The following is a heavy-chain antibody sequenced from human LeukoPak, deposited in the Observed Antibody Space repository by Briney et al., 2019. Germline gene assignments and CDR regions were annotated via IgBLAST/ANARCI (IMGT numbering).Heavy chain of an antibody. Sequence: SETLSLTCAVSGVSFDDYYWSWVRQTPGKGLEWIGEINHSGYTNDSPSLKSRVTLSIDTSRKQTSLNLRSVTVADTGIYYCTRMTAGHDYWGQGTLVTASS. D-gene: IGHD2-21*02. V-gene: IGHV4-34*01. CDR1: GVSFDDYY. CDR3: TRMTAGHDY. J-gene: IGHJ4*02. CDR2: INHSGYT.